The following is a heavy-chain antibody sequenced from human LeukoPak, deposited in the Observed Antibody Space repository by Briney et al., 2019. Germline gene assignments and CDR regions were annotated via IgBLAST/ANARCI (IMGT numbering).Heavy chain of an antibody. V-gene: IGHV1-69*05. CDR1: GGTFSSYA. Sequence: ASVKVSCKASGGTFSSYAISWVRQAPGKGLEWMGGIIPIFGTANYAQKFQGRVTITTDESTSTAYMELSSLRSEDTAVYYCARGEQQLAFHHDYWGQGTLVTVSS. CDR2: IIPIFGTA. D-gene: IGHD6-13*01. CDR3: ARGEQQLAFHHDY. J-gene: IGHJ4*02.